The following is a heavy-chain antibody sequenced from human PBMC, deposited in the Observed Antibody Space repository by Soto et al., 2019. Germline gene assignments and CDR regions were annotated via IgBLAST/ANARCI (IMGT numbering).Heavy chain of an antibody. CDR1: GGTFSSYA. J-gene: IGHJ3*02. D-gene: IGHD2-21*02. Sequence: SVKVSCKASGGTFSSYAISWVRQAPGQGLEWMGGIIPIFGTANYAQKLQGRVTITADESTSTAYMELSSLRSEDTAVYYCALAVTVYLYDAFDIWGQGTMVTVS. CDR2: IIPIFGTA. V-gene: IGHV1-69*13. CDR3: ALAVTVYLYDAFDI.